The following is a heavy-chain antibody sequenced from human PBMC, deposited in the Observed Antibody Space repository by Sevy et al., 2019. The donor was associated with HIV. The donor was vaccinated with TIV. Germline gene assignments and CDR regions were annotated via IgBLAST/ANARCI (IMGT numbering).Heavy chain of an antibody. CDR3: ARVRGHSYGYSAFDI. D-gene: IGHD5-18*01. CDR1: GGSISSGNYY. J-gene: IGHJ3*02. V-gene: IGHV4-61*02. CDR2: IYTSEST. Sequence: SETLSLTCTVSGGSISSGNYYWSWIRQPAGKGLEWIGRIYTSESTNYNPSLKSRVTISVDTSKNQFSLKLSSVTAADTAVYYCARVRGHSYGYSAFDIWGQGTMVTVSS.